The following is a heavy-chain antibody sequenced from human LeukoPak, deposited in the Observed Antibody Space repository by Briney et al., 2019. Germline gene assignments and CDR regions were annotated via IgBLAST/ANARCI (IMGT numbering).Heavy chain of an antibody. Sequence: SETLSLTCAVYGGSFSGYYWSWIRQPPGKGLEWIGEINHSGSTNYNPSLKSRVTISVDTSKNQFSLKLRSVTAPDTGVYYCARMPEITIRYYFDYWGQGTLVTVSS. V-gene: IGHV4-34*01. D-gene: IGHD3-3*01. CDR2: INHSGST. J-gene: IGHJ4*02. CDR1: GGSFSGYY. CDR3: ARMPEITIRYYFDY.